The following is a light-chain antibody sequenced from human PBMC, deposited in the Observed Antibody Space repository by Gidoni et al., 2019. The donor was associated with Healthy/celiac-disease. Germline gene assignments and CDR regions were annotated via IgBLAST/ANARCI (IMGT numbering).Light chain of an antibody. CDR1: QVISNY. J-gene: IGKJ3*01. CDR3: QKYNSALFT. Sequence: DIQMTQYPSSLSAYVGDRVTITCRARQVISNYLAWYQQKQGKGPKLLIYAASTLQSVVPSRFSGSGSGTDFTLTISSLQPEDVATYYCQKYNSALFTFGPGTNVDIK. CDR2: AAS. V-gene: IGKV1-27*01.